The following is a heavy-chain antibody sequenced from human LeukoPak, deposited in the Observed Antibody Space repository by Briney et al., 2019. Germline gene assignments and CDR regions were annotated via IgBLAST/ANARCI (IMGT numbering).Heavy chain of an antibody. J-gene: IGHJ4*02. D-gene: IGHD5-18*01. V-gene: IGHV3-74*01. CDR2: INGDGRTA. Sequence: GSLRLSCAASGFTFSGSAMHWVRQASGKGLEWVSRINGDGRTATYADSVKGRFTISRDNAKNTLSLQMNNLRAEDTGVYYCARDSHLWSIDEWGQGSLVTVSS. CDR1: GFTFSGSA. CDR3: ARDSHLWSIDE.